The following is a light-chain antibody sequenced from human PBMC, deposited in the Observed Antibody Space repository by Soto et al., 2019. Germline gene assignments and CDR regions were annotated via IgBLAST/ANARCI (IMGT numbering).Light chain of an antibody. Sequence: ETVLPPSPGTLSLSPGEIATLYFSASQSVSSSHLAWYQQKPGQAPRLLIYGASSRATGIPDRFSGSGSGTDFTLTISRLEPEDFAVYYCQQYGSSPRTFGQGTRLEIK. CDR3: QQYGSSPRT. CDR2: GAS. V-gene: IGKV3-20*01. CDR1: QSVSSSH. J-gene: IGKJ5*01.